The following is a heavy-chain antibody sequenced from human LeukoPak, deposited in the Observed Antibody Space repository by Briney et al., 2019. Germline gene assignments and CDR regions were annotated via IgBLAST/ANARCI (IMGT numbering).Heavy chain of an antibody. CDR3: ARGGSSGWYFDY. Sequence: GGSLRLSCAASGFTFSSYSMNWVRQAPGKGLEWVSSISSSSSYIYYADSVKGRFTISRDNAKNSLYLHMNSLRAEDTAVYYCARGGSSGWYFDYWGQGTLVTVSS. CDR1: GFTFSSYS. CDR2: ISSSSSYI. J-gene: IGHJ4*02. D-gene: IGHD6-19*01. V-gene: IGHV3-21*01.